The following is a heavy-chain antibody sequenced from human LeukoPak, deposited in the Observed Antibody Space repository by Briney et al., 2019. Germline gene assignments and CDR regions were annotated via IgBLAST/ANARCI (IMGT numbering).Heavy chain of an antibody. CDR2: ISGSGGST. J-gene: IGHJ4*02. CDR3: AKDNRPYYYDSSGSIYDY. Sequence: GGSLRLSCAASGFTSSRYAMTWVRQAPGKGLEWVSGISGSGGSTFYAASVKGRFTVSRDNSKNTLYLQMNNLRAEDTAVYYCAKDNRPYYYDSSGSIYDYWGQGTLVTVSS. CDR1: GFTSSRYA. D-gene: IGHD3-22*01. V-gene: IGHV3-23*01.